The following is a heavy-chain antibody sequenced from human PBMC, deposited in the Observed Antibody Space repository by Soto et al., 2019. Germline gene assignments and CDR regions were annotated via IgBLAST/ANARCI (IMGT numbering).Heavy chain of an antibody. D-gene: IGHD2-8*01. CDR3: AKDRGVEGSSVRAFDI. CDR1: GVKFIGHG. Sequence: PGVPLRLCYAASGVKFIGHGVNWVRQDPGKGLEWVSFISGSAGTTFYADSVKGRFTISRDNSKNTLYLQMNSLRAEDTALYYCAKDRGVEGSSVRAFDIWGQGTMVTVSS. J-gene: IGHJ3*02. V-gene: IGHV3-23*01. CDR2: ISGSAGTT.